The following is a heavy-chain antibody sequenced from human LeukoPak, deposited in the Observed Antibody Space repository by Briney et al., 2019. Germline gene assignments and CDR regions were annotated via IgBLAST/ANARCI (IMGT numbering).Heavy chain of an antibody. CDR3: ARGVYRTLRLNTIFHPNWFDP. J-gene: IGHJ5*02. D-gene: IGHD3-9*01. CDR1: GGSISSSSYY. CDR2: IYYSGST. Sequence: PSETLSLTCTVSGGSISSSSYYWGWIRQPPGKGLEWIGSIYYSGSTYYNPSLKSRVTISVDTSKNQFSLKLSSVTAADTAVYYCARGVYRTLRLNTIFHPNWFDPWGQGTLVTVFS. V-gene: IGHV4-39*07.